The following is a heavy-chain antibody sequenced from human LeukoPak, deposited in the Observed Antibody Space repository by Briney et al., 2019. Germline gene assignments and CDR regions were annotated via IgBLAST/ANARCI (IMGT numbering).Heavy chain of an antibody. V-gene: IGHV3-23*01. CDR2: ISGSGGST. J-gene: IGHJ4*02. CDR1: GFTFSSYA. CDR3: AKDIFYDFKYYFDY. Sequence: PGGSLRLSCAASGFTFSSYAMSWVRQAPGKGLEWVSAISGSGGSTYYADSVKGRFTISRDNSKNTLYLQMNSLRAEDTALYYCAKDIFYDFKYYFDYWGQGTLVTVSS. D-gene: IGHD3/OR15-3a*01.